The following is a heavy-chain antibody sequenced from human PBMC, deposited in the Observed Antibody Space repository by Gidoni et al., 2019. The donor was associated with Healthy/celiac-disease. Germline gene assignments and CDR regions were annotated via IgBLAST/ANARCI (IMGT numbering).Heavy chain of an antibody. D-gene: IGHD3-22*01. V-gene: IGHV3-15*01. J-gene: IGHJ6*02. CDR3: TTTYDSSAIWLTTYYYGMDG. CDR2: IKSKTDGGTT. Sequence: EVQLVESGGGLVKPGGSLRLSCAASGFTFSNAWMSWFRQAPGKGLEWVGRIKSKTDGGTTDYAAPVKGRFTISRDDSKNTLYLQMNSLKTEDTAVYYCTTTYDSSAIWLTTYYYGMDGWGQGTTVTVSS. CDR1: GFTFSNAW.